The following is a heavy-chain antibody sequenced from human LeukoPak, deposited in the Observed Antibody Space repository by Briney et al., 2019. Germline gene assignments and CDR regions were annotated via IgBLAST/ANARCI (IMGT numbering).Heavy chain of an antibody. V-gene: IGHV3-48*04. CDR1: GFTFSSYS. J-gene: IGHJ4*02. D-gene: IGHD5-12*01. CDR3: ARDYSDIVATMSLDY. CDR2: ISSSSSTI. Sequence: GGSLRLSCTASGFTFSSYSLNWVRQAPGKGLEWVSYISSSSSTIYYADSVKGRFTISRDNAKNSLYLQMNSLRAEDTAVYYCARDYSDIVATMSLDYWGQGTLVTVSS.